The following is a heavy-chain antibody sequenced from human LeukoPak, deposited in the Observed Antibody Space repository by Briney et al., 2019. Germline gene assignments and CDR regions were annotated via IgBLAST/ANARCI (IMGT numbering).Heavy chain of an antibody. J-gene: IGHJ4*02. CDR2: ISGSGGST. CDR3: AKAVGLKKYQLLFDY. CDR1: GFTFSDYY. V-gene: IGHV3-23*01. Sequence: PGGSLRLSCAASGFTFSDYYMSWIRQAPGKGLEWVSAISGSGGSTYYADSVKGRFTISRDNSKNTLYLQMNSLRAEDTAVYYCAKAVGLKKYQLLFDYWGQGTLVTVSS. D-gene: IGHD2-2*01.